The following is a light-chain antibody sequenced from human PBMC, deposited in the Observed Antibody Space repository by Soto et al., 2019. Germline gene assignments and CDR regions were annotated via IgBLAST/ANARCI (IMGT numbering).Light chain of an antibody. CDR3: TSYTSRSTVV. V-gene: IGLV2-14*01. CDR2: DVN. J-gene: IGLJ2*01. CDR1: SSDLGGYNY. Sequence: QSALTQPASVSGSPGQSITISCTGTSSDLGGYNYVSWYQQHPGKAPKLMIYDVNNRPSGVSNRFSASKSANTASLTISGLQAEDAADYYCTSYTSRSTVVFGGGTKVTVL.